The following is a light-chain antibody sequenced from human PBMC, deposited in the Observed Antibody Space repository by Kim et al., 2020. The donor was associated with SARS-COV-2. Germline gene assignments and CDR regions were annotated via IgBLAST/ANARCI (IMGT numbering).Light chain of an antibody. CDR1: ETILFTSNNNDL. Sequence: DIVMTQTPDSLAVSLGERATINCKSSETILFTSNNNDLLAWYQQKPGQPPKVLIYWASTRASGVPDRFSASGSGTDFTLTINSLQAEDVAVYYCLQYFNTPYTFGQGTKLEI. CDR3: LQYFNTPYT. J-gene: IGKJ2*01. CDR2: WAS. V-gene: IGKV4-1*01.